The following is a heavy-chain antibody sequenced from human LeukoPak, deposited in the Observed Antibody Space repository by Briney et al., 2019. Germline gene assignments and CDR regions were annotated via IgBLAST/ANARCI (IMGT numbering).Heavy chain of an antibody. CDR3: ARDLINSSGWYYFDY. V-gene: IGHV3-66*01. D-gene: IGHD6-19*01. CDR2: IYSGGST. J-gene: IGHJ4*01. CDR1: GFTVSSNY. Sequence: PGGSLRLSCAASGFTVSSNYMSWVRQAPGKGLEWVSVIYSGGSTYYADSVKGRFTISRDNSKNTLYLQMNSLRAEDTAVYYCARDLINSSGWYYFDYWGRGTLVTVSS.